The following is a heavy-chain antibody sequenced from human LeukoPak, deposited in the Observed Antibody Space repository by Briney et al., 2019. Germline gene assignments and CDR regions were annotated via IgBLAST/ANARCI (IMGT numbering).Heavy chain of an antibody. J-gene: IGHJ3*02. Sequence: SQTLSLTCAISGDSVSSNSAAWNWIRQSPSRGLEWLGRTYYRSKWYNDYAVSVKSRITINPDTSKNQFSLQLNSVTPEDTAVYYCARDRVEMATISAPTDAFDIWGQGTTVTVSS. CDR1: GDSVSSNSAA. D-gene: IGHD5-24*01. V-gene: IGHV6-1*01. CDR3: ARDRVEMATISAPTDAFDI. CDR2: TYYRSKWYN.